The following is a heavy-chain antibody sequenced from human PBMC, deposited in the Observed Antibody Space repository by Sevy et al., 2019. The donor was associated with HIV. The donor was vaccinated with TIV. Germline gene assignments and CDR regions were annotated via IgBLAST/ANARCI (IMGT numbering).Heavy chain of an antibody. J-gene: IGHJ4*02. CDR2: IDHSGRS. CDR3: ARGPKPLRSDYGDYRGVGYYFDS. Sequence: GSLSLTCAVYGESFSNYYWSWIRLSPGKGLESIGEIDHSGRSDYNPSLKSRVTMSVDTSKNQFSLKLTSVTAADTSVYYCARGPKPLRSDYGDYRGVGYYFDSWGQGTLFTVSS. V-gene: IGHV4-34*01. D-gene: IGHD4-17*01. CDR1: GESFSNYY.